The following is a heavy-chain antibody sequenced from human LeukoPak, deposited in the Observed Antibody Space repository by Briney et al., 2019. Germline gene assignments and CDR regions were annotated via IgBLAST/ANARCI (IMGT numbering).Heavy chain of an antibody. CDR2: HSGSGGRT. J-gene: IGHJ4*02. V-gene: IGHV3-23*01. D-gene: IGHD3-22*01. CDR1: GFTLSCYP. Sequence: GGSLRHACAASGFTLSCYPVRCVRQAPGRGLEWVAAHSGSGGRTYYAHSVKGQYNISRDNYKNTLYVQMNSLRVEDTAVYYCARELSYGGKVHYYDGTGYYQYYWGQGTLVTVS. CDR3: ARELSYGGKVHYYDGTGYYQYY.